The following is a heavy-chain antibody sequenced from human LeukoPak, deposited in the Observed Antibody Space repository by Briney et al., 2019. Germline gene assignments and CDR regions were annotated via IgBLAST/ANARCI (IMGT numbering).Heavy chain of an antibody. CDR1: GGSFSGYY. CDR2: ISHSGST. D-gene: IGHD6-13*01. J-gene: IGHJ5*01. Sequence: AETLSLTCAVYGGSFSGYYWSWIRQPPGKGLEWIGEISHSGSTNYNPSLKSRVTISVDTSKNQFSLKLSSVTAADTAVYYCARRGRYSSSWFGYWGQGTLVTVSS. CDR3: ARRGRYSSSWFGY. V-gene: IGHV4-34*01.